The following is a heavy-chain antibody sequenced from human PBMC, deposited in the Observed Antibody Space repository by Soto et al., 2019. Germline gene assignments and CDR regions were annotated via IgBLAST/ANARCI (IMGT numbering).Heavy chain of an antibody. Sequence: QPQLQASGPGLVKPSETLSLTCTVSGGSISGSSYYWGWIRQPPGKGLEWIGSISDSESTYYNLSLKSRFTMSVDTSKNQFSPQLSSVSAADTAVYYCARQNPLNWFDPWGQGTLVTVSS. CDR1: GGSISGSSYY. CDR2: ISDSEST. J-gene: IGHJ5*02. CDR3: ARQNPLNWFDP. V-gene: IGHV4-39*01.